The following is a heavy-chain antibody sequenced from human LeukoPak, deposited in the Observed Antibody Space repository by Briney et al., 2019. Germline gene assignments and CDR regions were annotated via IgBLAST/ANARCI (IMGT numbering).Heavy chain of an antibody. V-gene: IGHV4-4*02. CDR3: ASSFPGYSYGRNLDY. D-gene: IGHD5-18*01. J-gene: IGHJ4*02. CDR2: SYHSGST. CDR1: GVSISSSNW. Sequence: SGTLSLTCAVSGVSISSSNWWRGGRQPPGEGLGWIGESYHSGSTNYKPSLKSRVTISVDKSKNQFSLKLSSVTAADTAVYYCASSFPGYSYGRNLDYWGQGTLVTVSS.